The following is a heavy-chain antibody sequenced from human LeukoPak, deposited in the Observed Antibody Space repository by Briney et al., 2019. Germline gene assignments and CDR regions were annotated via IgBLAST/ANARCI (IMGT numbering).Heavy chain of an antibody. J-gene: IGHJ4*02. CDR1: GGSISSYY. CDR3: AGHPPRNTADF. Sequence: SETLSLTRTVSGGSISSYYWSWIRQPPGKGLEWIAYISDIGSINYNPSLKSRVTISLNTSKNQYSLNLSSVTAADTAVYYCAGHPPRNTADFWGQGTPVTVSS. CDR2: ISDIGSI. D-gene: IGHD2-21*02. V-gene: IGHV4-59*08.